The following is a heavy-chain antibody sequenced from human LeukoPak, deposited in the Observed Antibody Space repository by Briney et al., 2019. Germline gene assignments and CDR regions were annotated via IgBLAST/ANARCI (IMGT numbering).Heavy chain of an antibody. V-gene: IGHV3-23*01. CDR1: GFTFSSYA. J-gene: IGHJ4*02. Sequence: PGGSLRLSCAASGFTFSSYAMSWVRQAPGEGLEWVSTISGSGGSTYYADSVKGRFTIYRDNSKNTLYLQMNSLRAEDTAVYYCAKDRIVVVAASFDYWGQGTLVTVSS. CDR2: ISGSGGST. D-gene: IGHD2-15*01. CDR3: AKDRIVVVAASFDY.